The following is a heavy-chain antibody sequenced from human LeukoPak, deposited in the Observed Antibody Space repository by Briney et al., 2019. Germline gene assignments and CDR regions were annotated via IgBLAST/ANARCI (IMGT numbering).Heavy chain of an antibody. V-gene: IGHV3-7*01. CDR3: ASEGEIGYGYLY. Sequence: PGGSLRLSCAASGFTFSSYAMSWVRQAPGKGLEWVANIKQDGSEKNYVDSVKGRFTISRDNAKNSLYLQMNSLRAEDTAVYYCASEGEIGYGYLYWGQGTLVTVSS. D-gene: IGHD5-18*01. J-gene: IGHJ4*02. CDR2: IKQDGSEK. CDR1: GFTFSSYA.